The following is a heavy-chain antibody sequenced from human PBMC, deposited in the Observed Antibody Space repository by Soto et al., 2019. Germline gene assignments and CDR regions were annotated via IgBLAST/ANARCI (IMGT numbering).Heavy chain of an antibody. CDR1: GFTFSSYW. CDR2: INSDGSST. J-gene: IGHJ6*02. V-gene: IGHV3-74*01. D-gene: IGHD2-21*02. CDR3: ARSGRDLEYYYYYYGMDV. Sequence: GFLRLCFEAAGFTFSSYWMHWVRQAPGKGLVWVSRINSDGSSTSYADSVNGRFTISRDNAKNTLYLQMNSLRAEDTAVYYCARSGRDLEYYYYYYGMDVWGQGTTVTV.